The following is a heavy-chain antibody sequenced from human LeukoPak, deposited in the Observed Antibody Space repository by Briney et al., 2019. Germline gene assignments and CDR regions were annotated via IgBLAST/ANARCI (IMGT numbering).Heavy chain of an antibody. J-gene: IGHJ4*02. CDR2: IYYSGST. CDR1: GGSISSYY. CDR3: ARSYGSGNDY. D-gene: IGHD3-10*01. Sequence: MPSESLSLTCTVSGGSISSYYWSWIRQPPGKGLEWIGYIYYSGSTNYNPSLKSRVTISVDTSKNQFSLKLSSVTAADTAVYYCARSYGSGNDYWGQGTLVTVSS. V-gene: IGHV4-59*08.